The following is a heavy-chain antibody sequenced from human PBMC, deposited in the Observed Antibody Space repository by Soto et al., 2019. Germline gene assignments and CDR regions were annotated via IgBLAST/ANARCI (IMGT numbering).Heavy chain of an antibody. CDR3: ARPNVAAVARSYFDP. V-gene: IGHV5-51*01. CDR2: IYPGDSDA. J-gene: IGHJ5*02. D-gene: IGHD6-13*01. CDR1: GYRFANYW. Sequence: GESLKISCQGSGYRFANYWIAWVRQMPGKGLEWMGIIYPGDSDARYGPSFQGHVTISADRSINTVYLQWDSLQASDSAMYYCARPNVAAVARSYFDPWGQGTLVTVSS.